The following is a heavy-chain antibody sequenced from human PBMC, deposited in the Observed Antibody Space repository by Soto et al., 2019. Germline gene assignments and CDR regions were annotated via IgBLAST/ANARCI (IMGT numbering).Heavy chain of an antibody. Sequence: QVQLVESGGGVVQPGRSLRLSCAASGFTFSSYGMHWVRQAPGKGLEWVAVISYDGSNKYYAVSVKGRFTISRDNSKNTLYQQMNRLRAEDTAVYYCAKSGGRGYGYGMDVGGQGTTVTVSS. D-gene: IGHD5-18*01. J-gene: IGHJ6*02. CDR2: ISYDGSNK. V-gene: IGHV3-30*18. CDR3: AKSGGRGYGYGMDV. CDR1: GFTFSSYG.